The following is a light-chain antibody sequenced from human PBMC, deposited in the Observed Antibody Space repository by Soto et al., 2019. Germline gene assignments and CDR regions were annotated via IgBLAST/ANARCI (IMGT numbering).Light chain of an antibody. CDR2: GAS. CDR1: QSVSSSY. J-gene: IGKJ1*01. CDR3: QQYGSSPRT. Sequence: ENVLTQSPGTLSLSPGERATLSCRASQSVSSSYLAWYQQKPGQAPRLLIYGASSRATGIPDRFSGNGSGTDFTLTINRLEPEDFAVYYCQQYGSSPRTFGQGTKVEIK. V-gene: IGKV3-20*01.